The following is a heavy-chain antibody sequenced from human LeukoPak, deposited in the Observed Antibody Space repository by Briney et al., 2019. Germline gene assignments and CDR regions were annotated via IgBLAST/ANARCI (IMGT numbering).Heavy chain of an antibody. D-gene: IGHD2-15*01. Sequence: SETLSLTCTVSGGSISSYYWSWIRQPPGKGLEWIGYIYYSGSTNYNPSLKSRVTISVDTSKNQFSLKLTSVTAADTAVYYCAGTMEGYCSGGSCYQYSYYMDVWGKGTTVTVSS. CDR2: IYYSGST. J-gene: IGHJ6*03. CDR3: AGTMEGYCSGGSCYQYSYYMDV. CDR1: GGSISSYY. V-gene: IGHV4-59*01.